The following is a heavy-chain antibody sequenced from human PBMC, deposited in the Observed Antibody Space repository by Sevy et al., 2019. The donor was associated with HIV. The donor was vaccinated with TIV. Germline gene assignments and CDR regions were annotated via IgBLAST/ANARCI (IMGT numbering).Heavy chain of an antibody. V-gene: IGHV1-2*06. Sequence: ASVKVSCKASGYTFSDNYMHWVRQAPGQGLEWVGRINPRTGDTKYTQKFQGRVTVTRDTSISTAYMELSRLTSDDTAIYYCGNDKLLDAFDIWGQGTRVTVSS. J-gene: IGHJ3*02. D-gene: IGHD2-15*01. CDR2: INPRTGDT. CDR1: GYTFSDNY. CDR3: GNDKLLDAFDI.